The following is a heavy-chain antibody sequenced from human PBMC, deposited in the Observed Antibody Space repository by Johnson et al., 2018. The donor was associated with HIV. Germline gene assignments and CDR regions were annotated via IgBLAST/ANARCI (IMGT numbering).Heavy chain of an antibody. J-gene: IGHJ3*02. V-gene: IGHV3-20*04. CDR2: INWNGGST. Sequence: VQLVESGGGVVRPGGSLRLSCAASGFTFDDYGMSWVRQAPGKGLEWVSGINWNGGSTGYADSVKGRFTISRDNAKNSLYLQMNSLSAEDTALYYCARDPPSFYGGLPDAFDIWGQGTMVTVSS. CDR1: GFTFDDYG. D-gene: IGHD3-16*02. CDR3: ARDPPSFYGGLPDAFDI.